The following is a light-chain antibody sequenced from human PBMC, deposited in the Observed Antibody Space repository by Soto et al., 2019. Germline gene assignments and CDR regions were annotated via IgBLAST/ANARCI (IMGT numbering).Light chain of an antibody. CDR3: HERQSWPRT. CDR2: QTS. J-gene: IGKJ1*01. Sequence: MTQSPSTLSASVGDRVTLSCRASQYINTRLAWYQHRPGQARRILIYQTSIRAAGIPARFSASGSGTDFTLTVSDVQPEDFALYYCHERQSWPRTFGQGTKVDIK. V-gene: IGKV3D-15*03. CDR1: QYINTR.